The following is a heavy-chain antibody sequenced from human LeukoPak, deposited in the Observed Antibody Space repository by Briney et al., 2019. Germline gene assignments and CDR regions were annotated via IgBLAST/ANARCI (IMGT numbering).Heavy chain of an antibody. J-gene: IGHJ3*02. CDR1: GGSISSYY. CDR3: ARALGTAMALDAFDI. V-gene: IGHV4-59*01. Sequence: SETLSLTCTASGGSISSYYWGWIRQPPGKGLEWIGYIYYSGSTNYNPSLKSRVTISVDTSKNQFSLKLSSVTAADTAVYYCARALGTAMALDAFDIWGQGTMVTVSS. D-gene: IGHD5-18*01. CDR2: IYYSGST.